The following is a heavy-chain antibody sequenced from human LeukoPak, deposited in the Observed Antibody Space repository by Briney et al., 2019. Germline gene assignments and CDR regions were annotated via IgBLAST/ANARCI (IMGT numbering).Heavy chain of an antibody. Sequence: GGSLRLSCAVSGITFSSFWMSWVRQAPGKGLEWVSAISGSGGSTYYADSVKGRFTISRDNSKNTLYLQMNSLRAEDTAVYYCAKDSRGSIVVVVAAFNWFDPWGQGTLVTVSS. D-gene: IGHD2-15*01. V-gene: IGHV3-23*01. CDR3: AKDSRGSIVVVVAAFNWFDP. J-gene: IGHJ5*02. CDR1: GITFSSFW. CDR2: ISGSGGST.